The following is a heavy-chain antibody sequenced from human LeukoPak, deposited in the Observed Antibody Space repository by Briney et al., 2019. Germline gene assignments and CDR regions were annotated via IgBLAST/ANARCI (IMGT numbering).Heavy chain of an antibody. D-gene: IGHD6-19*01. CDR1: GYTFTGYY. CDR3: ARVTSRIAVAPGL. V-gene: IGHV1-2*02. Sequence: DSVKVSCKASGYTFTGYYMHWVRQAPGQGLEWMGWINPNSGGTNYAQKFQGRVTMTRDTSISTAYMELSRLRSDDTAVYYCARVTSRIAVAPGLWGQGTLVTVSS. CDR2: INPNSGGT. J-gene: IGHJ4*02.